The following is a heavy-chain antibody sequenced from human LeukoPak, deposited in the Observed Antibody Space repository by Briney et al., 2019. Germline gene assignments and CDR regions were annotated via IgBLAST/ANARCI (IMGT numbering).Heavy chain of an antibody. CDR2: IDGTGGGS. J-gene: IGHJ3*02. CDR3: AKDMISMNGDYDAFDI. Sequence: HTGGSLRLSCAASGFTFSNYAMSWVRQAPGKGLEWVSTIDGTGGGSYYVDSVQGRFTISRDDSRNTLYLQMNNLRAEDTALYYCAKDMISMNGDYDAFDIWGQGTMVTVSS. D-gene: IGHD3-22*01. V-gene: IGHV3-23*01. CDR1: GFTFSNYA.